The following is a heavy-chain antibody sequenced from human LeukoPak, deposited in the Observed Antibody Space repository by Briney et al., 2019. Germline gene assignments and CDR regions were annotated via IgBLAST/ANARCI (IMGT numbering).Heavy chain of an antibody. Sequence: GGSLRLSCTASGFTVSSNYMSWVRQAPGKGLEWVSVIYSGGSTYYADSVKGRFTISRDNSKNTLYLQMNSLRAEDTAVYYCARAVAYSYGFDYWGQGTLVTVSS. CDR2: IYSGGST. J-gene: IGHJ4*02. D-gene: IGHD5-18*01. CDR3: ARAVAYSYGFDY. V-gene: IGHV3-53*01. CDR1: GFTVSSNY.